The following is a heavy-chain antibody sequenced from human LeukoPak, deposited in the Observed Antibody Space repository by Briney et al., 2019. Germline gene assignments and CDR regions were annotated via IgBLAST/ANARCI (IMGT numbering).Heavy chain of an antibody. CDR3: ARHLTVDTAMVIFDY. D-gene: IGHD5-18*01. Sequence: GGSLRLSCAASGYSFTSYWIGWVRQMPGKGLEWMGIIYPGDSDTRYSPSFQGQVTISADKSISTAYLQWSSLKASDTAMYYCARHLTVDTAMVIFDYWGQGTLVTVSS. CDR2: IYPGDSDT. V-gene: IGHV5-51*01. CDR1: GYSFTSYW. J-gene: IGHJ4*02.